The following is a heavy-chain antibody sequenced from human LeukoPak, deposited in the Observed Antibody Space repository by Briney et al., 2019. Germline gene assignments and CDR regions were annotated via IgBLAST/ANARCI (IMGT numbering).Heavy chain of an antibody. V-gene: IGHV4-61*02. J-gene: IGHJ3*01. Sequence: SQTLSLTCSVSGRFVSRPGYSWTWIRQPVGKGLEWIGRFYTSGTTNYNPSLKSQVTISIDTSNSQFSLKLSSVTAADTAIYYCAKELVDTSVVTNAFDLWGQGTMVIVSS. CDR1: GRFVSRPGYS. CDR2: FYTSGTT. CDR3: AKELVDTSVVTNAFDL. D-gene: IGHD5-18*01.